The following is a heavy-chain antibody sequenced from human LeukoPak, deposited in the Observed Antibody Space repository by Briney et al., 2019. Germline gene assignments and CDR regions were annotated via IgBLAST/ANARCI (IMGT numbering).Heavy chain of an antibody. Sequence: PSETLSLTCTVSGGSISSYYWSWIRQPPGKGLGWIGYIYHSGSTNYSPSLKSRVTISVDTSKNQFSLKLSSVTAADTAVYYCARLYSSSLGRVFDYWGQGTLVTVSS. CDR2: IYHSGST. J-gene: IGHJ4*02. CDR3: ARLYSSSLGRVFDY. D-gene: IGHD6-13*01. V-gene: IGHV4-59*01. CDR1: GGSISSYY.